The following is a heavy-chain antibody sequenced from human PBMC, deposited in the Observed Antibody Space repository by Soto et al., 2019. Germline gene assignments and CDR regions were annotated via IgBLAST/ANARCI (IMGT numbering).Heavy chain of an antibody. CDR1: GFTFSSYG. J-gene: IGHJ6*02. CDR3: AKEYGSSDFGTYYCIDV. CDR2: ISYDGSNK. Sequence: QVQLVESGGGVVQPGRSLRLSCAASGFTFSSYGMHWVRQAPGKGLEWVAVISYDGSNKYYADSVKGLFSNSRDNSTNAFYLQMNSLRAEDTAVYYCAKEYGSSDFGTYYCIDVWGQGTTVTVSS. V-gene: IGHV3-30*18. D-gene: IGHD6-6*01.